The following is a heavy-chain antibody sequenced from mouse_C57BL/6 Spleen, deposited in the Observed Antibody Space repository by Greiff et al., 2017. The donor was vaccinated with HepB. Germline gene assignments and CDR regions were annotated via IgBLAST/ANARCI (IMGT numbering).Heavy chain of an antibody. Sequence: QVQLQQPGAELVKPGASVKLSCKASGYTFTSYWMHWVKQRPGQGLEWIGMIHPNSGSTNYNEKFKSKATLTVDKSSSTAYMQLSSLTSEDSAVYYGARYGGSRTVDYWGQGTTLTVSS. D-gene: IGHD1-1*01. CDR2: IHPNSGST. CDR3: ARYGGSRTVDY. V-gene: IGHV1-64*01. J-gene: IGHJ2*01. CDR1: GYTFTSYW.